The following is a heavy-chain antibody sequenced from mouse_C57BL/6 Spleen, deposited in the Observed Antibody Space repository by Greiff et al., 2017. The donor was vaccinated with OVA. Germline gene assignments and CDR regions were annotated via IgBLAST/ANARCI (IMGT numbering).Heavy chain of an antibody. CDR3: ARDYGSSSYFDY. Sequence: QVQLQQSGAELARPGASVKMSCKASGYTFTSYTMHWVKQRPGQGLEWIGYINPSSGYTKYNQKFKDKATLTADKSSSTAYMQLSSLTSEDSAVYDCARDYGSSSYFDYWGQGTTLTVSS. J-gene: IGHJ2*01. V-gene: IGHV1-4*01. D-gene: IGHD1-1*01. CDR2: INPSSGYT. CDR1: GYTFTSYT.